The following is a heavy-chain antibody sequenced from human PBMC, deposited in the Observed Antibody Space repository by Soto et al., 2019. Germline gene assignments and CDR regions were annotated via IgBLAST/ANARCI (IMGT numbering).Heavy chain of an antibody. D-gene: IGHD6-13*01. Sequence: SETLSLTCTVSGGSISSYYWSWIRQPPGKGLEWIGYIYYSGSTNYNPSLKSRVTISVDTSKNQFSLKLSSVTAADTAVYYCARMGIAAAGTSLGGLDGMDVWGQGTTVTV. V-gene: IGHV4-59*01. J-gene: IGHJ6*02. CDR1: GGSISSYY. CDR3: ARMGIAAAGTSLGGLDGMDV. CDR2: IYYSGST.